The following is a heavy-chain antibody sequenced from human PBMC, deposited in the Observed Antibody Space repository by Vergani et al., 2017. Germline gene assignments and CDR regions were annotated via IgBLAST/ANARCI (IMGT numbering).Heavy chain of an antibody. CDR3: ARAPSYCSGGSCLYGMDV. J-gene: IGHJ6*02. CDR2: INPNSGGT. CDR1: GYTFTGYY. D-gene: IGHD2-15*01. V-gene: IGHV1-2*02. Sequence: QVQLVQSGAEVKKPGASVKVSCKASGYTFTGYYMHWVRQAPGQGLEWMGWINPNSGGTNYAQKFQGRVTMTRDTSISTAYMELSRLRSDDTAVYYCARAPSYCSGGSCLYGMDVWGQGTTVTVSS.